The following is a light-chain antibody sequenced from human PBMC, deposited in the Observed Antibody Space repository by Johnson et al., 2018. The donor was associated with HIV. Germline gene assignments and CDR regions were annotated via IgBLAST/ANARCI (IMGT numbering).Light chain of an antibody. CDR1: SSNIANNY. V-gene: IGLV1-51*01. J-gene: IGLJ1*01. Sequence: HSVLTQPRSVSAAPGQKVTISCSGSSSNIANNYVSWYQQLPGTAPKLLIYDNNKRPSGIPDRFSGSKSGTSATLGIAGLQTGDEADYFCGTWDNSLNVYVFGTATKVTVL. CDR3: GTWDNSLNVYV. CDR2: DNN.